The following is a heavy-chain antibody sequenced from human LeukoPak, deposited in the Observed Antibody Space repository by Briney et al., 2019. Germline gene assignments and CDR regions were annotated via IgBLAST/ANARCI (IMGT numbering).Heavy chain of an antibody. CDR1: GFTFSNNW. D-gene: IGHD4-17*01. Sequence: GGSLRLSCAASGFTFSNNWMTWIRQAPGKGLEWVASVKKDASEKYYVDSVKGRFTISRDNAKNSLYLQMNSLRVEDTAVYYCARDRGHDYGDYDYYYGMDVWGQGTTVTVSS. CDR2: VKKDASEK. CDR3: ARDRGHDYGDYDYYYGMDV. V-gene: IGHV3-7*01. J-gene: IGHJ6*02.